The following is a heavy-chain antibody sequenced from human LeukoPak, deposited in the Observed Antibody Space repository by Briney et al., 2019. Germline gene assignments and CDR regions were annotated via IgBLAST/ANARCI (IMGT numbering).Heavy chain of an antibody. D-gene: IGHD5-24*01. J-gene: IGHJ4*02. CDR3: ARGRDGYNTPTLFDY. Sequence: GGSLRLSCAASGFTFNSYAMHWVRQAPGEGLEWVAVISSDGSNKYYADSVKGRFTISRDNSKNTLYLQMNSLRAEDTAVFYCARGRDGYNTPTLFDYWGQGTLVTVSS. CDR2: ISSDGSNK. CDR1: GFTFNSYA. V-gene: IGHV3-30-3*01.